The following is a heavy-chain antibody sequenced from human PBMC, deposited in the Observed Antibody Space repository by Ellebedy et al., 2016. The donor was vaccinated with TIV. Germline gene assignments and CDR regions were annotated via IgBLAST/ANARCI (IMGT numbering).Heavy chain of an antibody. V-gene: IGHV4-61*01. CDR1: GGSVKNGTYY. CDR3: AREVQGARELFDY. Sequence: SETLSLTXTVSGGSVKNGTYYWTWIRQPPGKGLEWIGYVYYSGRTNYNPSLKSRVTISVDTSKNQFSLRLRSVTAADTAVYYCAREVQGARELFDYWGQGTLVTVSS. J-gene: IGHJ4*02. CDR2: VYYSGRT. D-gene: IGHD1-26*01.